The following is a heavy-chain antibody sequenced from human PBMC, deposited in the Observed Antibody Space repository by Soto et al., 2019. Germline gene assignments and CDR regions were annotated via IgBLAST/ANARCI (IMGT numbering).Heavy chain of an antibody. Sequence: PSVTLSLTCAVYGGSFRDFYWSWIRQPPGKGLEWLGYIYYSGSTNYNPSLKSRVTISVDTSKNQFSLKLSSVTAADTAVYYCARLPKTSYCSGGSCKQADYYYGMDVWGQGTTVTVSS. D-gene: IGHD2-15*01. V-gene: IGHV4-59*01. CDR2: IYYSGST. CDR1: GGSFRDFY. CDR3: ARLPKTSYCSGGSCKQADYYYGMDV. J-gene: IGHJ6*02.